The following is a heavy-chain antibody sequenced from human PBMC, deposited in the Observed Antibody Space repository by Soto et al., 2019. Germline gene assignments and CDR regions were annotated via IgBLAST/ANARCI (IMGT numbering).Heavy chain of an antibody. D-gene: IGHD2-2*01. CDR1: GGTFSNYA. V-gene: IGHV1-69*01. CDR3: PIGTRTSWTCDF. J-gene: IGHJ4*02. CDR2: IIPLTETP. Sequence: QVQVVQSGAEVKKPGSSVKVSCKASGGTFSNYAISWVRQAPGHGLEWEGGIIPLTETPVYAQTVQGRLTITADEITSAAYMALSSLRSDDTAVYYCPIGTRTSWTCDFWGQGTLVTVSS.